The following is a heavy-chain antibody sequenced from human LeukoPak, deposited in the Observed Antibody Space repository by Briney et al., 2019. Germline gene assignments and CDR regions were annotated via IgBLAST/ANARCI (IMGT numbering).Heavy chain of an antibody. Sequence: GSSVKVSCKASGGTFSSYAISWVRQAPGQGLEWMGWMNPNSGNTGYAQKFQGRVTMTRNTSISTAYMELSSLRSEDTAVYYCARGSITGTTNDYWGQGTLVTVSS. CDR2: MNPNSGNT. J-gene: IGHJ4*02. CDR3: ARGSITGTTNDY. V-gene: IGHV1-8*02. CDR1: GGTFSSYA. D-gene: IGHD1-20*01.